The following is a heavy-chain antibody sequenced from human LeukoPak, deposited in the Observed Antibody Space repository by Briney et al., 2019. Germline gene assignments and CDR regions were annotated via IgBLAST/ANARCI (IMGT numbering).Heavy chain of an antibody. V-gene: IGHV3-11*04. CDR1: GGSFSGYY. CDR3: ARDRSNLVRRGFDF. J-gene: IGHJ3*01. D-gene: IGHD1-1*01. Sequence: PSETLSLTCAVYGGSFSGYYWSWIRQAPGKGLEWVSYISTSGSTTYYADSVRGRFTISRDNAQNSLYLHMNSLTVEDTAVFYCARDRSNLVRRGFDFWGQGTMVTVSS. CDR2: ISTSGSTT.